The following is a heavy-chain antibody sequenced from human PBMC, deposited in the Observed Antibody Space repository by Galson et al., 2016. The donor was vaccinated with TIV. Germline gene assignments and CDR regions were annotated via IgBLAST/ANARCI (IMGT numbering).Heavy chain of an antibody. CDR1: GFTFSSYG. J-gene: IGHJ3*01. V-gene: IGHV3-23*01. CDR2: ISISGSYT. CDR3: AKERGGGNYGLVDAFVV. D-gene: IGHD1-26*01. Sequence: SLRLSRAASGFTFSSYGMSWVRQAPGKVPEWVSSISISGSYTYYADSVKGRFTISRDNSKNKMYLQMNSLRAEDTAVYYCAKERGGGNYGLVDAFVVWGQGTKVTVSS.